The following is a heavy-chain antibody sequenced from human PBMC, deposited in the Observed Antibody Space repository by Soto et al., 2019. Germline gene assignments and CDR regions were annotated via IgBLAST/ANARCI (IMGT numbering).Heavy chain of an antibody. CDR3: ARGIRNYYGTDV. J-gene: IGHJ6*02. V-gene: IGHV3-74*01. CDR2: VKTDGTTA. CDR1: GFIFNDYW. Sequence: EVQLVESGGGLIQPGGSLSLSCAASGFIFNDYWIHWVRQAPGKGLEWVSRVKTDGTTANYAHFVKCRFTISRDNAKNTVYLQLSSLRAEDTAVYYCARGIRNYYGTDVWGQGTTVTVSS.